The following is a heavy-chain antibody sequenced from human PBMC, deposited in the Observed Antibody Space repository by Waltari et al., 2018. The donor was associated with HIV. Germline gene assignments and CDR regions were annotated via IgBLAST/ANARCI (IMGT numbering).Heavy chain of an antibody. CDR2: IWYEGSNK. CDR3: ARGARYSSSWWGYY. Sequence: QVQLVESGGGVVQPGRSLRLSCAASGFTFSNYGMHWVRQAPGKGVEWVAVIWYEGSNKNYADSVKGRITISRDNSKNTLYLQMNSLRAEDTAVYYCARGARYSSSWWGYYWGQGTLVTVSS. D-gene: IGHD6-13*01. CDR1: GFTFSNYG. V-gene: IGHV3-33*01. J-gene: IGHJ4*02.